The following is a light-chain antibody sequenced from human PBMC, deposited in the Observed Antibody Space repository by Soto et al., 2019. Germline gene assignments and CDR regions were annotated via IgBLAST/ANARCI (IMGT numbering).Light chain of an antibody. CDR3: QQYNNWLLLT. V-gene: IGKV3-15*01. Sequence: EIVMTQSPATLSVSPGERATLSCRASQSVSSNLAWYQQKPGQAPRLLIYGASTRATGIPARFSGSGSGTEFTLTISSLQSEDFAVYYCQQYNNWLLLTFGGRTKVEIK. CDR1: QSVSSN. J-gene: IGKJ4*01. CDR2: GAS.